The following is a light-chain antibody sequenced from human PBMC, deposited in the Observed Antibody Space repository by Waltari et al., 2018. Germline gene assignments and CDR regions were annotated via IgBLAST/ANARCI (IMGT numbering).Light chain of an antibody. Sequence: DIQMTQSTSSVSASVGDRVTITFRASQGISSWFAWYQQKPGKAPKLLLYASSSLQSGIPSRFSGSGSGTDFTLTISSRQPEDFATYYCQQANSFPQGTTFGQGTRLEIK. J-gene: IGKJ5*01. CDR1: QGISSW. V-gene: IGKV1D-12*01. CDR3: QQANSFPQGTT. CDR2: ASS.